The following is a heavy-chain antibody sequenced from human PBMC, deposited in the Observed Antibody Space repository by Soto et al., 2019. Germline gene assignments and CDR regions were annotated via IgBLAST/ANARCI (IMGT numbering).Heavy chain of an antibody. CDR3: ARQRDYGDNSGAP. Sequence: PGGSLRLSCVGSGFTFSAYAMHWVRQAPGKGLEWVAVISYDGLTSTHADAVKGRFTISRDNSKKTLYLLMSNLTPEDTAVYYCARQRDYGDNSGAPWGQGTLVTVSS. J-gene: IGHJ5*02. CDR2: ISYDGLTS. D-gene: IGHD4-17*01. V-gene: IGHV3-30-3*01. CDR1: GFTFSAYA.